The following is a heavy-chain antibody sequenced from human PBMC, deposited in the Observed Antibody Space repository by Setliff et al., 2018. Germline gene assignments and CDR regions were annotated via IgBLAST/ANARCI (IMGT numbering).Heavy chain of an antibody. J-gene: IGHJ6*03. D-gene: IGHD5-18*01. Sequence: SVKVSCKASGGTFSSYGISWVRQAPGQGLEWLGGTIPNFGTTNYAQEFQGRVTIITDESTSTAYRELSSLRFEDTAVYYCAREGVDTRSSTDYRYYMDVWGKGTTVTVSS. CDR3: AREGVDTRSSTDYRYYMDV. CDR1: GGTFSSYG. V-gene: IGHV1-69*05. CDR2: TIPNFGTT.